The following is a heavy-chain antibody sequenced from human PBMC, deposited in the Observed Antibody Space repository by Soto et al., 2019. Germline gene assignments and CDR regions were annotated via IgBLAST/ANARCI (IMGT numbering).Heavy chain of an antibody. Sequence: SETLSLTCTVSGGSISSYYWSWIRQPPGKGLEWIGYIYYSGSTNYNPSLKSRVTISVDTSKNQFSLKLSSVTAADTAVYYCAREEGRITGTTGYAFDIWGQGTMVTVSS. J-gene: IGHJ3*02. V-gene: IGHV4-59*01. CDR1: GGSISSYY. CDR3: AREEGRITGTTGYAFDI. D-gene: IGHD1-7*01. CDR2: IYYSGST.